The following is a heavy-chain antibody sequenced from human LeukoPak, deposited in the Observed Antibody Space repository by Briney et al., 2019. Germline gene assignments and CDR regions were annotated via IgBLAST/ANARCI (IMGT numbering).Heavy chain of an antibody. CDR3: AKRIIEARDNGDSNWLDP. CDR2: ISYSGYT. J-gene: IGHJ5*01. CDR1: GDSITNSY. Sequence: SETLSLTCTVSGDSITNSYWNRIRQPPGGGLEWIGRISYSGYTNYNPSLKSRVIISRDTSKNQFSLELTSVTAADTAVYYCAKRIIEARDNGDSNWLDPWGQGILVTVSS. D-gene: IGHD4-17*01. V-gene: IGHV4-59*08.